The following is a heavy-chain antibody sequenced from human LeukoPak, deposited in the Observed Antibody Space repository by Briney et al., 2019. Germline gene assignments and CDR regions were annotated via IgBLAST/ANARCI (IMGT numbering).Heavy chain of an antibody. V-gene: IGHV3-15*01. CDR3: TTVVPAAKGSY. CDR1: GITFSSYA. CDR2: IKSKTDGGTT. Sequence: GGSLRLSCAASGITFSSYAMSWVRQAPGKGLEWVGRIKSKTDGGTTDYAAPVKGRFTISRDDSKNTLYLQMNSLKTEDTAVYYCTTVVPAAKGSYWGQGTLVTVSS. D-gene: IGHD2-2*01. J-gene: IGHJ4*02.